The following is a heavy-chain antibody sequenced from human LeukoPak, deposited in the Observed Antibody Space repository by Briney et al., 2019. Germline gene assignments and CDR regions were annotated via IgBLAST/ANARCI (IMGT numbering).Heavy chain of an antibody. D-gene: IGHD5-18*01. CDR3: ARRYTAFDP. Sequence: GSLKIFCKGSGYNLTSYWISWGRQMPGKGLEWMGRIDPSDSYTNYSPSFQGHVTISADKSISTAYLQWSSLKASDTAMYYCARRYTAFDPWGQGTLVTVSS. J-gene: IGHJ5*02. V-gene: IGHV5-10-1*01. CDR1: GYNLTSYW. CDR2: IDPSDSYT.